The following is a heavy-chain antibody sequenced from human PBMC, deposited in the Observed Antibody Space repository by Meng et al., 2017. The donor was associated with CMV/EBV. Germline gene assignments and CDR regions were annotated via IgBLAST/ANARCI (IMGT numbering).Heavy chain of an antibody. D-gene: IGHD2-15*01. CDR2: IYHSGST. Sequence: SETLSLTCTVSGGSISSGYYWGWIRQPPGKGLEWIGSIYHSGSTYYNPSLKSRVTISVDTSKNQFSLKLSSVTAADTAVYYCARDDCSSGSCYGYWGQGTLVTVSS. CDR1: GGSISSGYY. J-gene: IGHJ4*02. CDR3: ARDDCSSGSCYGY. V-gene: IGHV4-38-2*02.